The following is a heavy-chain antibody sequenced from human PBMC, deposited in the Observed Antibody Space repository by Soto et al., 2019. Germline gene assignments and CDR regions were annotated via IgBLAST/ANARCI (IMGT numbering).Heavy chain of an antibody. CDR3: ARGGGYIGSSD. Sequence: SVQVSCSALAGTFRRSAMSWVREDPGQWLEWMGGIIPIFGTANYAQKFQGRVTITAEESTSTAYMELSSLRSEDTAVYYCARGGGYIGSSDRGQGTRVAFAS. CDR1: AGTFRRSA. CDR2: IIPIFGTA. V-gene: IGHV1-69*13. D-gene: IGHD1-26*01. J-gene: IGHJ1*01.